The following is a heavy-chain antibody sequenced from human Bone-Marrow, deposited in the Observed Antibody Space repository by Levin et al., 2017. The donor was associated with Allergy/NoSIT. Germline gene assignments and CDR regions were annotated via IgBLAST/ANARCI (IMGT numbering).Heavy chain of an antibody. Sequence: SETLSLTCAVYGGSFSGYYWSWIRQPPGKGLEWIGEINHSGSTNYNPSLKSRVTISVDTSKNQFSLKLSSVTAADTAVYYCARGRSYYGSGSYDYWGQGTLVTVSS. CDR2: INHSGST. V-gene: IGHV4-34*01. CDR1: GGSFSGYY. D-gene: IGHD3-10*01. J-gene: IGHJ4*02. CDR3: ARGRSYYGSGSYDY.